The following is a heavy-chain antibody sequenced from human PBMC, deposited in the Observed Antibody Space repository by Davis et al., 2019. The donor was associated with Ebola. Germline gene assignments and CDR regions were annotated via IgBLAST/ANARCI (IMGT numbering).Heavy chain of an antibody. CDR2: IAYDGSNK. J-gene: IGHJ4*02. CDR1: GFNFNSFA. D-gene: IGHD1-7*01. V-gene: IGHV3-30-3*01. Sequence: GESLNISCAASGFNFNSFAMHWVRQAPGKGLEWVAVIAYDGSNKYYADSVKGRFTIPRDNSKNTVYLQMDSLRAEDTAVYYCAREPDNWNYKDYWGQGTLVTVSS. CDR3: AREPDNWNYKDY.